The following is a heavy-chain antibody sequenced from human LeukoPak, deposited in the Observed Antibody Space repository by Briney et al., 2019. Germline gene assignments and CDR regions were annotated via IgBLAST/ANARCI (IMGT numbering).Heavy chain of an antibody. CDR3: ARDWAFYSSSWDDY. J-gene: IGHJ4*02. V-gene: IGHV4-38-2*02. D-gene: IGHD6-13*01. CDR2: ICHSGST. Sequence: SETLSLTCTVSGYSISSGYYWGWIRQPPGKGLEWIGSICHSGSTYYNPPLKSRVTISVDTSKNQFSLKLSSVTAADTAVYYCARDWAFYSSSWDDYWGQGTLVTVSS. CDR1: GYSISSGYY.